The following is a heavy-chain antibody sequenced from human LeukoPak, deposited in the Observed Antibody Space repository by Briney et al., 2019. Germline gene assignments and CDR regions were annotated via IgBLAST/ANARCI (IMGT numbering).Heavy chain of an antibody. CDR3: AKAHSVSAPGCFDP. CDR1: GFTFSSYA. J-gene: IGHJ5*02. CDR2: ISGSGGGT. Sequence: GGSLRLSCAASGFTFSSYAMSWVRQAPGKGLEWVSAISGSGGGTYYANSVKGRFTISRDNSKNTLYLQMNSLRAEDTAIYYCAKAHSVSAPGCFDPWGQGTLVTVSS. V-gene: IGHV3-23*01. D-gene: IGHD5-18*01.